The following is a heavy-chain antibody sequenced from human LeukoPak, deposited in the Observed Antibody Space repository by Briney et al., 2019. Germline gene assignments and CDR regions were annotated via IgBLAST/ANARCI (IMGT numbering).Heavy chain of an antibody. CDR2: TNPNSGGT. Sequence: ASVKVSCKASGYTFTGYYMHWVRQAPGQGLEWMGWTNPNSGGTNYAQKFQGRVTMTRDTSISTAYMELSRLRSDDTAVYYCARESDCSGGSCYSDYWGQGTLVTVSS. V-gene: IGHV1-2*02. CDR1: GYTFTGYY. D-gene: IGHD2-15*01. J-gene: IGHJ4*02. CDR3: ARESDCSGGSCYSDY.